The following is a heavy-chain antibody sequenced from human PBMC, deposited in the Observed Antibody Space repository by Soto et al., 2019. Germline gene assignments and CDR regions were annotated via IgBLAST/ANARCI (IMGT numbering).Heavy chain of an antibody. Sequence: LRLSCAASGFTFGGSAMHWVRQASGKGLEWVGHIRSKTNSYATAYAESVKGRFTISRDDSMNTAYLQMNSLKTEDTAVYFCTRQTDAVQWLVVPTDYNFDYWGQGTLVTSPQ. D-gene: IGHD6-19*01. CDR3: TRQTDAVQWLVVPTDYNFDY. J-gene: IGHJ4*02. CDR1: GFTFGGSA. CDR2: IRSKTNSYAT. V-gene: IGHV3-73*01.